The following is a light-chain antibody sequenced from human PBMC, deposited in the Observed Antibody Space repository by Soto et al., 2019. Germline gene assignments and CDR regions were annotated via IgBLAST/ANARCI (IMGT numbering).Light chain of an antibody. J-gene: IGKJ2*01. CDR3: MQRIQLPET. V-gene: IGKV2D-29*02. CDR2: GLS. CDR1: QSLLHSNGKTF. Sequence: DVVLTQTPLSLSVTPGQPASISCKSSQSLLHSNGKTFFYWYLQKPGQSPQLLIYGLSDRFSGVTDRFSGSGSGTDFTLNISRVEAEDVGVYYCMQRIQLPETFGQGTRLEIK.